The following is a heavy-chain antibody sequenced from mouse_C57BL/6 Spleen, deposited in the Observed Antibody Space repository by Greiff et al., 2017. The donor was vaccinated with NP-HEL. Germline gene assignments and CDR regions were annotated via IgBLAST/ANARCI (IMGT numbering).Heavy chain of an antibody. CDR3: ARGGKGYYYGSAYAMDY. Sequence: QVQLQQPGTELVKPGASVKLSCKASGYTFTSYWMHWVKQRPGQGLEWIGNINPSNGGTNYNEKFKSKATLTVDKSSSTAYMQLSSLTSEDSAVYYCARGGKGYYYGSAYAMDYWGQGTSVTVSS. CDR1: GYTFTSYW. CDR2: INPSNGGT. J-gene: IGHJ4*01. D-gene: IGHD1-1*01. V-gene: IGHV1-53*01.